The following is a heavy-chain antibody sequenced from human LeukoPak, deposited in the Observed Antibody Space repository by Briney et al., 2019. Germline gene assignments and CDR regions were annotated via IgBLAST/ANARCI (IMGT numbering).Heavy chain of an antibody. CDR2: ISAYNGNT. Sequence: TSVKVSCKASGYTFTSYGISWVRQAPGQGLEWMGWISAYNGNTNYAQKLQGRVTMTTDTSTSTAYMELRSLRSDDTAVYYCARTPSTSETAAGSFDYWGQGTLVTVSS. J-gene: IGHJ4*02. CDR3: ARTPSTSETAAGSFDY. CDR1: GYTFTSYG. V-gene: IGHV1-18*01. D-gene: IGHD6-13*01.